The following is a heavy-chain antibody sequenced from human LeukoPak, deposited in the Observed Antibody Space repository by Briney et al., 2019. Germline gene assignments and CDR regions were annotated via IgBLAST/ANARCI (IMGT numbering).Heavy chain of an antibody. Sequence: GGSLRLSCVVSGFTFSSNWMHWVRHAPGKGLEWVSRIKSDGISTSYADSVKGRFTIFSDNAKNTLYLQMNSLRAEDTAVYFCARDFYWSIDSWGQGTQVTVSS. CDR2: IKSDGIST. CDR3: ARDFYWSIDS. D-gene: IGHD3-9*01. J-gene: IGHJ4*02. CDR1: GFTFSSNW. V-gene: IGHV3-74*01.